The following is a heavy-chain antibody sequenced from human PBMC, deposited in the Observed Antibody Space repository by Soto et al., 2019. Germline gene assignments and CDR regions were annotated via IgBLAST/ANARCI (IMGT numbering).Heavy chain of an antibody. D-gene: IGHD2-21*01. CDR3: AREHIGHPVIPIEVRQTNYNWFDP. CDR1: GGTFSSYT. Sequence: GASVKVSCKASGGTFSSYTISWVRQAPGQGLEWMGRIIPILGIANYAQKFQGRVTITADKSTSTAYMELSSLRSEDTAVYYCAREHIGHPVIPIEVRQTNYNWFDPWGQGTLVTVSS. J-gene: IGHJ5*02. CDR2: IIPILGIA. V-gene: IGHV1-69*04.